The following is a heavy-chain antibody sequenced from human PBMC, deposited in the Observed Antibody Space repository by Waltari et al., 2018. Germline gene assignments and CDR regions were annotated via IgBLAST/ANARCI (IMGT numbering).Heavy chain of an antibody. CDR1: GFTFSDFS. CDR3: ARGYRKAFDI. Sequence: EVQLAESGGGLVQPGGSRRLSCAASGFTFSDFSMNWVRQAAGKGLECVSYIYSTGSTKYYADSVKGRFSISRDNAQNSLSLQMNSVRADDTAIYDCARGYRKAFDIWGQGTMVTVSS. J-gene: IGHJ3*02. V-gene: IGHV3-48*04. D-gene: IGHD5-12*01. CDR2: IYSTGSTK.